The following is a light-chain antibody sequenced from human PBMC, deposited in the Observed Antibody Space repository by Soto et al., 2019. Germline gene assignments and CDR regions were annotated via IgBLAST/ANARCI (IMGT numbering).Light chain of an antibody. V-gene: IGKV3-20*01. Sequence: EIVLTQSPGTLSLSPGERATLSCRASQSVSNNYLAWYQQKPGQAPRLLIYDASSRATGIPDRFSGSGSGTVFTLTISRLEPEDFAVYFCQQYDSSPTTFGQGTKVDIK. J-gene: IGKJ1*01. CDR1: QSVSNNY. CDR3: QQYDSSPTT. CDR2: DAS.